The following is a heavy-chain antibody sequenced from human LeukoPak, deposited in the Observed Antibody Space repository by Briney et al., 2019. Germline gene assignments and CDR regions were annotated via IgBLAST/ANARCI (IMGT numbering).Heavy chain of an antibody. CDR1: GFTFSSYW. V-gene: IGHV3-7*01. Sequence: PGGSLRLSCAASGFTFSSYWMSWVRQAPGKGLELVANIRQGGSEKYYVDSVKGRFTISRDNAKNSLYLQMNSLRAEDTAVYYCARVVVQLWLPYNWFDPWGQGTLVTVSS. D-gene: IGHD5-18*01. CDR3: ARVVVQLWLPYNWFDP. J-gene: IGHJ5*02. CDR2: IRQGGSEK.